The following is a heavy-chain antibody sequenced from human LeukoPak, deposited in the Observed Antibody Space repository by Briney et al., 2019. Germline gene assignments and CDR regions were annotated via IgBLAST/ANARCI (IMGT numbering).Heavy chain of an antibody. V-gene: IGHV3-74*01. D-gene: IGHD5-24*01. J-gene: IGHJ4*02. CDR1: GFTFSNSW. CDR2: ISPDGSIT. CDR3: AKEGRSLQTY. Sequence: PGGSLTLSCAASGFTFSNSWMHWVRQAPGKGLVWVSRISPDGSITGHADSVKGRFTISRDNAKNSLYLQMNSLRVEDTAVYYCAKEGRSLQTYWGQGTLVTVSS.